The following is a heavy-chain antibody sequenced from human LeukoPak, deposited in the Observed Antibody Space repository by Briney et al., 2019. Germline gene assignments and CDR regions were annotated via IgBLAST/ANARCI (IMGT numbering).Heavy chain of an antibody. J-gene: IGHJ4*02. CDR3: ARVSSNSSSWYLDY. V-gene: IGHV4-59*12. CDR2: IYYSGRT. CDR1: GGSISSYY. D-gene: IGHD6-13*01. Sequence: SETLSLTCTVSGGSISSYYWSWIRQPPGKGLEWVGYIYYSGRTNYNPSLKSRVTISVDTSKNQFSLKLSSVTAADTAVYYCARVSSNSSSWYLDYWGQGTLVTVSS.